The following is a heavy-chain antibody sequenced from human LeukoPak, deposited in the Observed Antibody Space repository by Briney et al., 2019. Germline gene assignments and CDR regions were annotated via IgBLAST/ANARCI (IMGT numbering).Heavy chain of an antibody. Sequence: SGGSLRLSCAASVFTFRSYAMSWAQQAPGKGLVWVSAISGSGGSTYYADSGRGRFTIPRDNSKNKLYLQMNSLRAEDTAVYYCAKDRARYYYRDWFDPWGQGPLVSVSS. V-gene: IGHV3-23*01. CDR1: VFTFRSYA. D-gene: IGHD3-22*01. CDR3: AKDRARYYYRDWFDP. J-gene: IGHJ5*02. CDR2: ISGSGGST.